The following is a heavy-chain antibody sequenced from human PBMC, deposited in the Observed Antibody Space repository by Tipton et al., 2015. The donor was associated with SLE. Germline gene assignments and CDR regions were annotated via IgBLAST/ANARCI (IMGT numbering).Heavy chain of an antibody. J-gene: IGHJ6*03. CDR3: GRDPHLYYYYMDV. Sequence: SLRLSCAASGFTFSRYWMSWVRQAPGKGLEWVSSISSSSSYIYYADSVKGRFTISRDNAKNSQYLQMNSLRAEDTAVYYCGRDPHLYYYYMDVWGKGTTVTVSS. V-gene: IGHV3-21*01. CDR2: ISSSSSYI. CDR1: GFTFSRYW.